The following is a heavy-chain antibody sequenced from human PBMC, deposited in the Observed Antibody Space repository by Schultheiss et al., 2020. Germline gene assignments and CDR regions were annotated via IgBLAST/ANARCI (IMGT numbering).Heavy chain of an antibody. CDR3: ARMMRSANDY. V-gene: IGHV3-21*06. Sequence: GGSLRLSCTASGFTFGDYAMSWFRQAPGKGLEWVSSISSSSSYIYYADSVKGRFTISRDNAKNSLYLQMNSLRAEDTAVYYCARMMRSANDYWGQGTLVTVSS. J-gene: IGHJ4*02. CDR2: ISSSSSYI. CDR1: GFTFGDYA. D-gene: IGHD3-16*01.